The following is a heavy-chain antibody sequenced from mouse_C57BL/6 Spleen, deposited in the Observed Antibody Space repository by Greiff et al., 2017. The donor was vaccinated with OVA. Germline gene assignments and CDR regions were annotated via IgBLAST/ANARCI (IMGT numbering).Heavy chain of an antibody. CDR3: ARGHHGSSYSYWYFDV. D-gene: IGHD1-1*01. J-gene: IGHJ1*03. CDR1: GFTFSDYY. Sequence: EVKLVESEGGLVQPGSSMKLSCTASGFTFSDYYMAWVRQVPEKGLEWVANINYDGSSTYYLDSLKSRFIISRDNAKNILYLQMSSLKSEDTATYDCARGHHGSSYSYWYFDVWGTGTTVTVSS. V-gene: IGHV5-16*01. CDR2: INYDGSST.